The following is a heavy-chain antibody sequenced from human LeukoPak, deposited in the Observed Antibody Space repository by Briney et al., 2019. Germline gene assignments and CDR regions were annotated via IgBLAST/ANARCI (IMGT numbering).Heavy chain of an antibody. CDR3: AREREYSSSWYYYYYYMDV. D-gene: IGHD6-13*01. J-gene: IGHJ6*03. CDR1: GFTFSDYY. V-gene: IGHV3-11*04. CDR2: ISSSGSTI. Sequence: GGSLRLSCAASGFTFSDYYMSWIRQAPGKGLEWVSYISSSGSTIYYADSVKGRFTISRDNAKNSLYLQMNSLRAEDTAVYYCAREREYSSSWYYYYYYMDVWGKGTTVTVSS.